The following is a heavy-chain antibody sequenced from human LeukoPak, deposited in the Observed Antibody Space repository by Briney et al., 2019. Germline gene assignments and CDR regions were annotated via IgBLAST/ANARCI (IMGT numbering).Heavy chain of an antibody. CDR2: ISSSSSYI. J-gene: IGHJ3*02. D-gene: IGHD2-2*01. Sequence: GGSLRLSCAASGFTFSSYSMNWVRQAPGKGLEWVSSISSSSSYIYYADSVKGRFTISRDNAKNSLYPQMNSLRAEDTAVYYCARDRDIVVVPAAADAFDIWGQGTMVTVSS. CDR3: ARDRDIVVVPAAADAFDI. CDR1: GFTFSSYS. V-gene: IGHV3-21*01.